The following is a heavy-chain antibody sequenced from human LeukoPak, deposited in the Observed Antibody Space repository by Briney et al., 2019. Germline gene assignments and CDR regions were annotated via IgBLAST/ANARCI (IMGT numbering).Heavy chain of an antibody. D-gene: IGHD1-26*01. CDR1: GGSISSYY. Sequence: NPSETLSLTCTVSGGSISSYYWSWIRQPPGKGLEWIGYIYYSGSTNYNPSLKSRVTISVDTSKNQFSLKLSSVTAADTAVYYCARVGAGFGYYYYMDVWGKGTTVTVSS. CDR2: IYYSGST. J-gene: IGHJ6*03. V-gene: IGHV4-59*01. CDR3: ARVGAGFGYYYYMDV.